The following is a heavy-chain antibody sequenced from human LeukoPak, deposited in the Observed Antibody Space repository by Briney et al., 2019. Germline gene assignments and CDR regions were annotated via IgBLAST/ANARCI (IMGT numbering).Heavy chain of an antibody. CDR2: ISYDGSNK. CDR3: ANHYYDSSLADY. CDR1: GFTFSSYA. D-gene: IGHD3-22*01. J-gene: IGHJ4*02. V-gene: IGHV3-30-3*01. Sequence: PGGSLRLSCAASGFTFSSYAMSWVRQAPGKGLEWVAVISYDGSNKYYADSVKGRFTISRDNSKNTLYLQMNSLRAEDTAVYYCANHYYDSSLADYWGQGTLVTVSS.